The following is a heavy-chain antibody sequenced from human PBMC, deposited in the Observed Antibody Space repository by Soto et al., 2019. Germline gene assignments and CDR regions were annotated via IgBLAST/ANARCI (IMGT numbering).Heavy chain of an antibody. CDR2: IYYSGST. D-gene: IGHD1-20*01. Sequence: QVQLQESGPGLVKPSETLSLTCTVSGGSMSSYYWSWIRQTPGKGLEWIGYIYYSGSTNYNSALKSRVTISVDTSKNQFSMKLSSVTAADTAVYYCARVSTYNSYYYGMDVWGQGTTVTVSS. V-gene: IGHV4-59*01. J-gene: IGHJ6*02. CDR1: GGSMSSYY. CDR3: ARVSTYNSYYYGMDV.